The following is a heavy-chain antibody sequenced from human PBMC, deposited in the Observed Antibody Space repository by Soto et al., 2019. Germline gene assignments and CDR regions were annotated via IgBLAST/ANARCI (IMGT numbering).Heavy chain of an antibody. V-gene: IGHV1-18*01. CDR1: GYTFTSYG. CDR2: ISAYNGNT. D-gene: IGHD5-12*01. J-gene: IGHJ4*02. Sequence: ASVKVSCKASGYTFTSYGISWVRQALGRGLEWMGWISAYNGNTNYAQKLQGRVTMTTDTSTSTAYMELRSLRSDDTAVYYCARDGHGGYVSDFDYWGQGTLVTVSS. CDR3: ARDGHGGYVSDFDY.